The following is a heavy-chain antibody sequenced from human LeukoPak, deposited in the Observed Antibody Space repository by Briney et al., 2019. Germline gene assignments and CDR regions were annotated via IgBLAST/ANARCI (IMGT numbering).Heavy chain of an antibody. D-gene: IGHD3-22*01. V-gene: IGHV5-51*01. CDR1: GYSFTSYW. CDR2: IYPGDSDT. J-gene: IGHJ4*02. CDR3: ARQWGTRDSSGYYQYYFDY. Sequence: GESLKISCKGSGYSFTSYWIGWVRQMPGKGLEWMGIIYPGDSDTRYSPSFQGQVTISADKSISTAYLQWSSLKASDTAMYYCARQWGTRDSSGYYQYYFDYWGQGTLVTVSS.